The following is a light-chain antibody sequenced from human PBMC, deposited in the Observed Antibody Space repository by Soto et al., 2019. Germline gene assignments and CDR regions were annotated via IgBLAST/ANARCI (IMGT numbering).Light chain of an antibody. Sequence: EIVMTQSPATLSVSPGERATLSCRASQSVNSNLAWYRQKPGQAPRLLISDASTRAAGVPGRFSGSGSGTEFTLTISSLQSEDSGIYYCQQYNFWPPLTFGGGTKVEIK. CDR3: QQYNFWPPLT. V-gene: IGKV3-15*01. CDR1: QSVNSN. J-gene: IGKJ4*01. CDR2: DAS.